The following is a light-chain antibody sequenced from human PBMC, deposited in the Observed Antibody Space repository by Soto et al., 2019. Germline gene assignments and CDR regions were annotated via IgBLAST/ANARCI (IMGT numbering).Light chain of an antibody. CDR3: QQLHSYPPT. V-gene: IGKV1-9*01. CDR1: QGISSY. Sequence: IQLTQSPSSLSASVGDRVTITCRASQGISSYLPWYQQKPGKAPKLLIYAASTLQSGVPSRLSVSGFGTDFTVTISSLQPEDFAIYYCQQLHSYPPTFXGVTKVDIK. CDR2: AAS. J-gene: IGKJ4*01.